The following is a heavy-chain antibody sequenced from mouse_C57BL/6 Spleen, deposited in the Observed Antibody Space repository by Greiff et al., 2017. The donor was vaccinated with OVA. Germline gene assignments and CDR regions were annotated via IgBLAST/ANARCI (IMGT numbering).Heavy chain of an antibody. Sequence: QVQLKESGPELVKPGASVKISCKASGYAFSSSWMNWVKQRPGKGLEWIGRIYPGDGDTNYNGKFKGKATLTADKSSSTAYMQLSSLTSEDSAVYFCARSDYYGSSYPFAYWGQGTLVTVSA. CDR2: IYPGDGDT. V-gene: IGHV1-82*01. D-gene: IGHD1-1*01. CDR1: GYAFSSSW. J-gene: IGHJ3*01. CDR3: ARSDYYGSSYPFAY.